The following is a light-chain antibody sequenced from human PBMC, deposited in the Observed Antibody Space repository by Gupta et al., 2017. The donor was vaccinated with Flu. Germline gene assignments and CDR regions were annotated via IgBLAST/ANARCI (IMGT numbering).Light chain of an antibody. CDR3: QAWDTTSGV. V-gene: IGLV3-1*01. CDR2: QDK. J-gene: IGLJ1*01. Sequence: SPGQTARMSCSGDQLGDKSVSWYQQRPGQSPVLVIFQDKKRPSGIPERFSGSNSGNTATLTISGAQAMDEADYFCQAWDTTSGVFGPGTKVTVL. CDR1: QLGDKS.